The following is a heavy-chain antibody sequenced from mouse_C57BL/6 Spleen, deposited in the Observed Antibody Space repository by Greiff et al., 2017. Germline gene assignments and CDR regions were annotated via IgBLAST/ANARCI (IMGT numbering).Heavy chain of an antibody. V-gene: IGHV1-7*01. J-gene: IGHJ4*01. CDR3: ARDDYVGDFAIDG. D-gene: IGHD2-4*01. Sequence: VQLQQSGAELVKPGASVKLSCKASGYTFTSYWMHWVKQRPGQGLEWIGYINPSSGNTKYNQKFKDKATLTADTSSSTAYMKLSSLTYEDSAVYYCARDDYVGDFAIDGWGTGTTVTVSS. CDR2: INPSSGNT. CDR1: GYTFTSYW.